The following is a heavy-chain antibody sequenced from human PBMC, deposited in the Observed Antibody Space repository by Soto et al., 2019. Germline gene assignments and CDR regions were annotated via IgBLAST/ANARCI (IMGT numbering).Heavy chain of an antibody. V-gene: IGHV3-21*04. D-gene: IGHD2-2*01. CDR2: ISSSSSYI. Sequence: EVQLVESGGGLVKPGGSLRLSCAASGFTFSSYSMNWVRQAPGKGLEWVSSISSSSSYIYYADSVKGRFTISRDNAKNSLYLQMNSLRAEDTAVYYCAKDRSSTSCYAFDYWGQGTLVTVSS. J-gene: IGHJ4*02. CDR1: GFTFSSYS. CDR3: AKDRSSTSCYAFDY.